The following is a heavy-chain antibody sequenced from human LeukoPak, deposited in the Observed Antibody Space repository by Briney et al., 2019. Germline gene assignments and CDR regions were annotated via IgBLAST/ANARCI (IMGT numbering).Heavy chain of an antibody. V-gene: IGHV3-53*01. CDR1: GFTVSSNY. CDR3: ARERLYYYDSSGMDV. J-gene: IGHJ6*02. CDR2: IYSGGST. D-gene: IGHD3-22*01. Sequence: GGSLRPSCAASGFTVSSNYMSWVRQAPGKGLEWVSVIYSGGSTYYADSVKGRFTISRDNSKNTLYLQMNSLRAEDTAVYYCARERLYYYDSSGMDVWGQGTTVTVSS.